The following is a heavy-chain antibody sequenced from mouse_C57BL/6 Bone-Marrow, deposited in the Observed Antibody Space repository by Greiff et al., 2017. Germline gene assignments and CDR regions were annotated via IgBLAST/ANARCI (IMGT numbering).Heavy chain of an antibody. CDR1: GYTFTSYW. D-gene: IGHD1-1*01. CDR3: ARWEYGSSPLAMDY. Sequence: QVQLQQPGAELVRPGTSVKLSCKASGYTFTSYWMHWVKQRPGQGLEWIGVIDPSDSYTNYNQKFKGKATLTVDTSSSTAYMQLSSLTSEDSAVYYCARWEYGSSPLAMDYWGQGTSVTVSS. J-gene: IGHJ4*01. CDR2: IDPSDSYT. V-gene: IGHV1-59*01.